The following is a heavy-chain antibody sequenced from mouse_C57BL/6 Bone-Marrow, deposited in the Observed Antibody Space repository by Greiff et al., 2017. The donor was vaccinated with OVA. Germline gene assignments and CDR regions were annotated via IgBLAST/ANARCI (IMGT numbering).Heavy chain of an antibody. D-gene: IGHD2-1*01. V-gene: IGHV3-6*01. CDR1: GYSITSGYY. CDR3: ARARELPAWFAY. CDR2: ISYDGSN. J-gene: IGHJ3*01. Sequence: VQLQQSGPGLVKPSQSLSLTCSVTGYSITSGYYWNWIRQFPGNKLEWMGYISYDGSNNYNPSLKNRISITRDTSKNQFFLKLNSVTTEDTATYYCARARELPAWFAYWGQGTLVTVSA.